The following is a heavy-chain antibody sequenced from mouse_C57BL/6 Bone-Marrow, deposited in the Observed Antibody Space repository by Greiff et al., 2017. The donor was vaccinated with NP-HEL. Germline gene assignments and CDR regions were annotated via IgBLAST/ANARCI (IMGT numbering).Heavy chain of an antibody. J-gene: IGHJ2*01. CDR2: ISSGGSYT. CDR1: GFTFSSYG. D-gene: IGHD2-5*01. CDR3: ARHYYSNYFDY. V-gene: IGHV5-6*02. Sequence: EVKLVESGGDLVKPGGSLKLSCAASGFTFSSYGMSWVRQTPDKRLEWVATISSGGSYTYYPDSVKGRFTISRDNAKNTLYLQMSSLKSEDTAMYYCARHYYSNYFDYWGQDTTLTVSS.